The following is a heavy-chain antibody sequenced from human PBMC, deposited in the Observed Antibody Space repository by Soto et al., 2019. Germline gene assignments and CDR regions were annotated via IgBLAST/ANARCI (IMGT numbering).Heavy chain of an antibody. CDR3: AIDGGGYSSSWYGVYFGY. D-gene: IGHD6-13*01. J-gene: IGHJ4*02. V-gene: IGHV1-18*01. Sequence: GPEWMGWISAYNGNTNYAQKLEGRVTMTTDRSTRTAYMELRSLSSDDTAVYYCAIDGGGYSSSWYGVYFGYWGQGILVTVSS. CDR2: ISAYNGNT.